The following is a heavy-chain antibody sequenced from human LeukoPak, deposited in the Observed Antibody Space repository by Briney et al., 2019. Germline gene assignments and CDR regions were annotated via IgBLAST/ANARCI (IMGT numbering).Heavy chain of an antibody. V-gene: IGHV3-23*01. D-gene: IGHD2-15*01. CDR2: IDTSGDST. CDR3: AKNGDRGAYCTGGTCYPYFYYYMDV. Sequence: PGGSLRLSCAASGFMFSSYGMNWVRQVPGKGLEWVSAIDTSGDSTYYADSVEGRFTISRDNSKNTLYLQMNSLRAEDTAIYYCAKNGDRGAYCTGGTCYPYFYYYMDVWGKGTTVTI. CDR1: GFMFSSYG. J-gene: IGHJ6*03.